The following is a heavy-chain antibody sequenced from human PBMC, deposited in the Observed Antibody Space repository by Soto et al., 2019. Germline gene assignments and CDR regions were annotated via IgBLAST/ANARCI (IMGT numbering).Heavy chain of an antibody. CDR1: GFTFSSYS. V-gene: IGHV3-21*01. D-gene: IGHD3-10*01. CDR2: ISSSSSYI. Sequence: EVQLVESGGGLVKPGGSLRLSCAASGFTFSSYSMNWVRQAPGKGLEWVSSISSSSSYIYYADSVKGRFTISRDNAKNSLYMQMNSLRAEDTAVYSCAREGVQHGSGPYYYYGMDVWGQGTTVTVSS. J-gene: IGHJ6*02. CDR3: AREGVQHGSGPYYYYGMDV.